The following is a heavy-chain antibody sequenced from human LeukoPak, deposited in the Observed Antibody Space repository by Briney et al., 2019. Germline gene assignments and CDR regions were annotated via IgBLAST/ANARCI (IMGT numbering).Heavy chain of an antibody. Sequence: KESGPTLVKPTQTLTLTCIFSGFSLSTRGVAVAWIRQPPGKALEWLSLIYWDDDKRYSPSLKSRLTITKDTSKNHAVLTMTNMDPVDTATYYCARSNYYSSGTYYNDYWGQGTLVTVSS. CDR3: ARSNYYSSGTYYNDY. CDR1: GFSLSTRGVA. J-gene: IGHJ4*02. V-gene: IGHV2-5*02. CDR2: IYWDDDK. D-gene: IGHD3-10*01.